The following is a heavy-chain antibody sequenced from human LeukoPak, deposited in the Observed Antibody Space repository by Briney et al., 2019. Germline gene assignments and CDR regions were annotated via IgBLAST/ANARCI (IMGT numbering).Heavy chain of an antibody. CDR3: ARQGSGTTPLDY. V-gene: IGHV4-39*01. Sequence: PSETPSLTCTVSGGSISGSSYYWGWIRQPPGKGLEWIGSIYYSGSTYYNPSLKSRVTISVDTSKNQFSLKLSSVTAADTAVYYCARQGSGTTPLDYWGQGTLVTVSS. D-gene: IGHD1-26*01. CDR2: IYYSGST. J-gene: IGHJ4*02. CDR1: GGSISGSSYY.